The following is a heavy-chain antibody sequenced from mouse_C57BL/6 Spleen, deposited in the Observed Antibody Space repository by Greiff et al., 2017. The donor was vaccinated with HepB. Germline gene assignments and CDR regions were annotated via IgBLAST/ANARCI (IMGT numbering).Heavy chain of an antibody. CDR2: IHPNSGST. V-gene: IGHV1-64*01. CDR3: ARTADYYVSSYEFAY. J-gene: IGHJ3*01. D-gene: IGHD1-1*01. Sequence: VQLQQPGAELVKPGASVKLSCKASGYTFTSYWLHWVKQRPGQGLEWIGMIHPNSGSTNYNEKFKSKATLTVDKSSSTAYMQLSSRTSEDSAVYYCARTADYYVSSYEFAYWGQGTLVTVSA. CDR1: GYTFTSYW.